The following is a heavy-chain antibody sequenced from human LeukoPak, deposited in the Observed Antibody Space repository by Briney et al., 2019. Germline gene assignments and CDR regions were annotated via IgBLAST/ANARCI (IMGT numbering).Heavy chain of an antibody. Sequence: ASVKVSCKASGYTFTSYGISWVRQAPGQGLEWMGGFDPEDGETIYAQKFQGRVTMTEDTSTDTAYMELSSLRSEDTAVYYCRTFGVVIRDAFDIWGQGTMVTVSS. J-gene: IGHJ3*02. V-gene: IGHV1-24*01. CDR1: GYTFTSYG. D-gene: IGHD3-3*01. CDR3: RTFGVVIRDAFDI. CDR2: FDPEDGET.